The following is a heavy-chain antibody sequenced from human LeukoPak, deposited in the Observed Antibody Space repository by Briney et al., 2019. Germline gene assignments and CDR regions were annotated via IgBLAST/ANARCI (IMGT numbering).Heavy chain of an antibody. J-gene: IGHJ2*01. CDR1: GFNFDDYA. CDR2: ISWNSASL. Sequence: GGSLRLSCAASGFNFDDYAMHWVRQAPGKGLEWVSGISWNSASLAYADSVQGRFTISRDNAKNSLYLQMNSLRIEDTALYYCAKGNGYAETNWYFDLWGRGTLVAVSS. D-gene: IGHD5-12*01. V-gene: IGHV3-9*01. CDR3: AKGNGYAETNWYFDL.